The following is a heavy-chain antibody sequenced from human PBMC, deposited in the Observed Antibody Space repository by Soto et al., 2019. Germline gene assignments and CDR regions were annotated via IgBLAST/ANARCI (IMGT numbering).Heavy chain of an antibody. V-gene: IGHV1-8*01. D-gene: IGHD1-1*01. J-gene: IGHJ4*02. CDR2: MNPNSGNT. Sequence: ASVKVSCKASGYTFTSYDVNWVRQSTGQGLEWMGWMNPNSGNTGYAQKFQGRVTMTRDTSISTAYMELSSLRSEDTAVYYCVGPWNKQWGQGTLVTVSS. CDR1: GYTFTSYD. CDR3: VGPWNKQ.